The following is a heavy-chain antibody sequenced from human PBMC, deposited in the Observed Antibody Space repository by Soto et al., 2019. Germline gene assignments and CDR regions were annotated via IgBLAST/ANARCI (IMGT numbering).Heavy chain of an antibody. V-gene: IGHV4-30-2*01. CDR1: GGSIVAVVDT. J-gene: IGHJ5*01. D-gene: IGHD3-10*01. CDR2: IYHSGTF. CDR3: ARAQSYIGSARFNNLMFES. Sequence: LSCGVSGGSIVAVVDTCRGRRNPPGGGLEWIGYIYHSGTFLYNPSLKTRLTISLDWSTNRFSLTLNSVTAADTAVYYCARAQSYIGSARFNNLMFESWGQGTPVT.